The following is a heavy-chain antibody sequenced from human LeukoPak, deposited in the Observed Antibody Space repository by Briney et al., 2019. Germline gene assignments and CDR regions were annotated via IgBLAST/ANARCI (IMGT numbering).Heavy chain of an antibody. D-gene: IGHD1-26*01. J-gene: IGHJ4*02. CDR2: ISGGGDSP. V-gene: IGHV3-23*01. Sequence: GGSLRLSCAASGFTFSSYAMSWVRQAPGKGLQWVSAISGGGDSPYYADSVKGRFTISRDNSRNTLYLQMNSLRAEDAAIYYCAKEVYSAGHYYLDYWGQGTLVTVSS. CDR1: GFTFSSYA. CDR3: AKEVYSAGHYYLDY.